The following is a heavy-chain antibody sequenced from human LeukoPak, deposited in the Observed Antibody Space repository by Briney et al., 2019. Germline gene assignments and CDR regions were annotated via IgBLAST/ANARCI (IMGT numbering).Heavy chain of an antibody. Sequence: ASVTVSCKASGYTFTSHGISWVRQAPGQGLEWMGWISAYNGNTNYAQKLQGRVTMTTDTSTSTAYMELRSLRSDDTAVYYCARYCSSTSCFGAFDIWGQGTMVTVSS. CDR3: ARYCSSTSCFGAFDI. CDR1: GYTFTSHG. D-gene: IGHD2-2*01. CDR2: ISAYNGNT. V-gene: IGHV1-18*01. J-gene: IGHJ3*02.